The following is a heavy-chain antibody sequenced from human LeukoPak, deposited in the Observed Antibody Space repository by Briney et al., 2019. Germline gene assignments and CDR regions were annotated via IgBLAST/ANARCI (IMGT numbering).Heavy chain of an antibody. CDR2: TYYRSKWYN. D-gene: IGHD3-22*01. CDR1: GDSASSNSAA. J-gene: IGHJ5*02. V-gene: IGHV6-1*01. Sequence: SQTLPLTCAISGDSASSNSAAWNWIRQSPSRGLEWLGRTYYRSKWYNDYAVSVKSRITINPDTSKNQFSLQLNSVTPEDTAVYYCARVALTTYYYDSSGPYSSWFDPWGQGTLVTVSS. CDR3: ARVALTTYYYDSSGPYSSWFDP.